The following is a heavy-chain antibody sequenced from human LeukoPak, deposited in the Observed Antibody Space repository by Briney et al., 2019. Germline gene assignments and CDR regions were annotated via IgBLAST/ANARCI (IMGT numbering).Heavy chain of an antibody. CDR1: GYTFTSYG. D-gene: IGHD3-3*01. CDR3: ARAHPNDFWSGYYFSWFVNFDY. V-gene: IGHV1-18*01. CDR2: IGAYNGNT. J-gene: IGHJ4*02. Sequence: ASVKVSCKASGYTFTSYGISWVRQAPGQGLEWMGWIGAYNGNTNYAQKLQGRVTMTTDTSTSTAYMELRSLRSDDTAVYYCARAHPNDFWSGYYFSWFVNFDYWGQGTLVTVSS.